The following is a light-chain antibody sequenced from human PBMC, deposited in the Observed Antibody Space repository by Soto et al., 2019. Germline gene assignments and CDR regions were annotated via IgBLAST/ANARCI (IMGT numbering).Light chain of an antibody. CDR2: DVS. V-gene: IGLV2-11*01. J-gene: IGLJ1*01. CDR3: CPYTGSYTYV. Sequence: QSALTQPRSVSGSPGQSVTISCTGTSSDVGGYNYVSWYQQHPGKAPKLMIYDVSKRPSGVPDRFSGSKSGNTASLTISGLQAEDEADYYCCPYTGSYTYVFGTWTKVTIL. CDR1: SSDVGGYNY.